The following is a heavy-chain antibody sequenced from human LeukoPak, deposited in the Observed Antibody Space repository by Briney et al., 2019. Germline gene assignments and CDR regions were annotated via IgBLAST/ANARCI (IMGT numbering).Heavy chain of an antibody. D-gene: IGHD1/OR15-1a*01. CDR3: ARGREGASKNKNFDY. Sequence: ASVKVSCKASEYTFTGYYIHWVRQAPGQGLEWMGWIDPNTGDSNYVQKFQGRVTMTRDTSISTAYMELSRLRSDDTAVYYCARGREGASKNKNFDYWGQGTLVTVSS. J-gene: IGHJ4*02. CDR1: EYTFTGYY. V-gene: IGHV1-2*02. CDR2: IDPNTGDS.